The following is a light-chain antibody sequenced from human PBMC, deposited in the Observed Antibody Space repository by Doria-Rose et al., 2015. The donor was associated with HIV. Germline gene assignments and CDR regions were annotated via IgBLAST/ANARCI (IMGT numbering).Light chain of an antibody. CDR1: QCVKSSY. J-gene: IGKJ5*01. CDR3: QQYGTSRGT. CDR2: DAS. V-gene: IGKV3-20*01. Sequence: TQSPGTLSLSPGERATLSCRASQCVKSSYLAWYQQKPGQAPRLLIYDASTRATGIPGRFSGSGSGTDFTLTISRLEPEDVAVYYCQQYGTSRGTFGQGTRLEIK.